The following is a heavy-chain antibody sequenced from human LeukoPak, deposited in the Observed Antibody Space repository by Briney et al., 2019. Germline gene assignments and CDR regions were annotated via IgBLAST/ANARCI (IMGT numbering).Heavy chain of an antibody. Sequence: SETLSLTCTVSVGSISSFFWSWIRPPPGKGLEWIGSMHYSGDTKNNPSLKSRVSLSIDTSKQQFSLRLSSVTAADTAVYYCARDLELERNRWNYFESWGQGTLVTVSS. V-gene: IGHV4-59*01. CDR3: ARDLELERNRWNYFES. CDR2: MHYSGDT. D-gene: IGHD1-1*01. J-gene: IGHJ4*02. CDR1: VGSISSFF.